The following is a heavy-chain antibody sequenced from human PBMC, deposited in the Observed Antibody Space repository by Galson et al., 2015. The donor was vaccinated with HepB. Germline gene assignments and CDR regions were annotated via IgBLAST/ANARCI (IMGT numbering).Heavy chain of an antibody. D-gene: IGHD6-19*01. J-gene: IGHJ4*02. CDR1: GFTFSSYA. Sequence: SLRLSCAASGFTFSSYAMSWVRQAPGKGLEWVSAISGSGGSTYYADSVKGRFTISRDNAKNSLYLQMNSLRAEETAVYYCARDLRGSGWYVDYWGQGTLVTVSS. V-gene: IGHV3-23*01. CDR2: ISGSGGST. CDR3: ARDLRGSGWYVDY.